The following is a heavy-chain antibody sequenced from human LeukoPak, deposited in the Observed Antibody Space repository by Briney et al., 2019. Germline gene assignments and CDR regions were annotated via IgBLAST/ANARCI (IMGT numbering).Heavy chain of an antibody. Sequence: PSETLSLTCTVSGGSISSGGYHWNWIRLHPQKGLEWIGYIYYSGSTSYNPSLKSRVTISVDTSKNQFSLKLSSVTAADTAVYYCARVFDPWGQGTLVTVSS. CDR3: ARVFDP. CDR2: IYYSGST. V-gene: IGHV4-31*03. J-gene: IGHJ5*02. CDR1: GGSISSGGYH.